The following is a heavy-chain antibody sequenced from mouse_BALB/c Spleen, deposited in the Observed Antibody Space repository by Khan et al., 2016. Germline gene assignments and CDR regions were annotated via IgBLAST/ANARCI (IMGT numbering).Heavy chain of an antibody. D-gene: IGHD2-14*01. CDR1: GFAFSSYD. Sequence: EVELVESGGGLVKPGGSLKLSCAASGFAFSSYDMSWVRQTPEKRLEWVAYISSGGGSTYYPDTVKGRFTISRDNAKNTLYLQMSSLKSEDTAMYDCASRYNYFDYWGQGTTLTVSS. CDR2: ISSGGGST. CDR3: ASRYNYFDY. J-gene: IGHJ2*01. V-gene: IGHV5-12-1*01.